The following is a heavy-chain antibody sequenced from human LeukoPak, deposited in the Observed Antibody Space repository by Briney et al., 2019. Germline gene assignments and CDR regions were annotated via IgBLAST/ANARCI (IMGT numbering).Heavy chain of an antibody. V-gene: IGHV3-23*01. Sequence: GASLRLSCAASGFTFSSYAMSWVRQAPGKGLEWVSAISGSGGSTYYADSVKGRFTISRDNSKNTLYLQMNSLRAEDTAVYYCAKGYYDSRGYALQATFFDYWGQGTLVTVSS. CDR2: ISGSGGST. J-gene: IGHJ4*02. D-gene: IGHD3-22*01. CDR1: GFTFSSYA. CDR3: AKGYYDSRGYALQATFFDY.